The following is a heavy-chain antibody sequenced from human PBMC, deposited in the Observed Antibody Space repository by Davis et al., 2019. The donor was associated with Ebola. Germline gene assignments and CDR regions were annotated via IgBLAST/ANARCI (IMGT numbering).Heavy chain of an antibody. V-gene: IGHV1-46*01. J-gene: IGHJ5*02. D-gene: IGHD6-13*01. CDR3: AGVRIAAADTWGWFDP. CDR1: GYTFTSYY. Sequence: SVKVSCKASGYTFTSYYMHWVRQAPGQGLEWMGIINPSGGSTSYAQKFQGRVTMTRDTSTSTVYLELSSLRSEDTAVYYCAGVRIAAADTWGWFDPWGQGTLVTVSS. CDR2: INPSGGST.